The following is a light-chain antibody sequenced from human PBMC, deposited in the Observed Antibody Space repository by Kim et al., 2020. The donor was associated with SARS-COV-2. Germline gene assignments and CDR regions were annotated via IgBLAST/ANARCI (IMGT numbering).Light chain of an antibody. CDR1: QTISSSS. J-gene: IGKJ4*01. CDR2: GAS. Sequence: PGERATLSCRDSQTISSSSLVWYKQTPGQAPRLLIYGASNRATGTPDRFSGRGSGTDFTLTINRLEPEDFAVYYCQHYDNSPPVTFGGGTKVDIK. V-gene: IGKV3-20*01. CDR3: QHYDNSPPVT.